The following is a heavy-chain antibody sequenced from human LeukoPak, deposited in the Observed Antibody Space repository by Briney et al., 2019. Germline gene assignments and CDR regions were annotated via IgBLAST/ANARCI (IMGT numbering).Heavy chain of an antibody. D-gene: IGHD3-9*01. J-gene: IGHJ5*02. Sequence: SETLSLTCAVYGGSFSGYYWSWIRQPPGKGLEWIGSIYHSGSTYYNPSLKSRVTISVDTSKNQFSLKPSSVTAADTAVYYCARAGGYFDWLPSENWFDPWGQGTLVTVSS. CDR3: ARAGGYFDWLPSENWFDP. CDR1: GGSFSGYY. CDR2: IYHSGST. V-gene: IGHV4-34*01.